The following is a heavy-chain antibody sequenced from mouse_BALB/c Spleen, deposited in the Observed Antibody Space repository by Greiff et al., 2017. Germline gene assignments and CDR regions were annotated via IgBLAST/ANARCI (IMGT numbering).Heavy chain of an antibody. CDR2: IWSGGST. Sequence: QVQLKESGPGLVQPSQSLSITCTVSGFSLTSYGVHWVRQSPGKGLEWLGVIWSGGSTDYNAAFISRLSISKDNSKSQVFFKMNSLQANDTAIYYCARNYGYDVRAMDYWGQGTSVTVSS. J-gene: IGHJ4*01. D-gene: IGHD2-14*01. CDR1: GFSLTSYG. CDR3: ARNYGYDVRAMDY. V-gene: IGHV2-2*02.